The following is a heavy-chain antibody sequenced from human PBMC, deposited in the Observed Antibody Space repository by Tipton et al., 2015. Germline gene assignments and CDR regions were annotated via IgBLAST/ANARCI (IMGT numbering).Heavy chain of an antibody. CDR2: IWYDGSNK. CDR3: AKEGYDILTGYSDY. J-gene: IGHJ4*02. CDR1: GFTFSTSG. Sequence: SLRLSCAASGFTFSTSGMDWVRQAPGKGLEWVAVIWYDGSNKYYADSVKGRFTISRDNSKNLLYLQMNSLRAEDTAVYYCAKEGYDILTGYSDYWGQGTLVTVSS. D-gene: IGHD3-9*01. V-gene: IGHV3-33*06.